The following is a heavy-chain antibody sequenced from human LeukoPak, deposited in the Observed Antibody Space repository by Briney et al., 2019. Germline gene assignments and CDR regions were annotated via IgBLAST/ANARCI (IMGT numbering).Heavy chain of an antibody. CDR1: GYTFTGYY. J-gene: IGHJ5*02. Sequence: ASVKVSCKASGYTFTGYYMHWVRQAPGQGLEWMGWINPNSGGTNYAQKFQGRVTMTRDTSISTAYMELSRLRSDDTAVYYCARDPVSHYDSSGYFLRTDSWFDPWGQGTLVTVSS. CDR3: ARDPVSHYDSSGYFLRTDSWFDP. V-gene: IGHV1-2*02. CDR2: INPNSGGT. D-gene: IGHD3-22*01.